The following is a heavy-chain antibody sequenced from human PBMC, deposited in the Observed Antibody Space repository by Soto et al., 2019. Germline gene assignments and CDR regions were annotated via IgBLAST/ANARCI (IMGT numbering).Heavy chain of an antibody. D-gene: IGHD2-21*02. CDR1: GGTFSSYT. J-gene: IGHJ4*02. CDR2: IIPILGIA. Sequence: GASVKVSCKASGGTFSSYTISWVRQAPGQGLEWMGRIIPILGIANYAQKFQGRVTITADKSTSTAYMELSSLRSEDTAVYYCARDLDCGGDCYGFDYWGQGTLVTVSS. V-gene: IGHV1-69*04. CDR3: ARDLDCGGDCYGFDY.